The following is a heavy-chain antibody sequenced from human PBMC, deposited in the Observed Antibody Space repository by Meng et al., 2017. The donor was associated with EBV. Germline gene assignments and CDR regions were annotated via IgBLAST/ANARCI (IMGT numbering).Heavy chain of an antibody. J-gene: IGHJ4*02. CDR3: ASAEHYGDYVFEY. Sequence: GQLAQFGDEVKPPGSSVKVSSKTSGGILRSFAISWVRQAPGQGLEWMGGIIPLFHTTNYAQKFQGRLHIIADESSATTYMELSSLRSEDTAIYYCASAEHYGDYVFEYWGQGTLVTVFS. V-gene: IGHV1-69*01. CDR1: GGILRSFA. CDR2: IIPLFHTT. D-gene: IGHD4-17*01.